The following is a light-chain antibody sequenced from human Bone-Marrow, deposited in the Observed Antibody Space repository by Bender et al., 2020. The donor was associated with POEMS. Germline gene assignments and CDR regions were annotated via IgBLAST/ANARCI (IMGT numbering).Light chain of an antibody. J-gene: IGLJ3*02. CDR2: GYN. Sequence: QSVLTQPPSVSGAPGQRVTISCTGSSSNTGSGYDINWYQHLPGTAPKLLIYGYNNRPSGVPDRFSGSKSGTSASLAITELQAEDEADYYCQSYDSSLSGSWVFGGGTKLTVL. CDR1: SSNTGSGYD. CDR3: QSYDSSLSGSWV. V-gene: IGLV1-40*01.